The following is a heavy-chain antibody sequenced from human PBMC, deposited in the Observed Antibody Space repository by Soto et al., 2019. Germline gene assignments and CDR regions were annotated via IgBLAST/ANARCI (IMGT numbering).Heavy chain of an antibody. CDR2: IYYSGST. CDR1: GGSISSYY. Sequence: PSETLSLTCTVSGGSISSYYWSWIRQPPGKGLEWIGYIYYSGSTNYNPSLKSRVTISVDTSKNQFSLKLSSVTAADTAVYYCARALQTTYDSSGYPPHFDYWGQGTLVTVSS. CDR3: ARALQTTYDSSGYPPHFDY. J-gene: IGHJ4*02. D-gene: IGHD3-22*01. V-gene: IGHV4-59*01.